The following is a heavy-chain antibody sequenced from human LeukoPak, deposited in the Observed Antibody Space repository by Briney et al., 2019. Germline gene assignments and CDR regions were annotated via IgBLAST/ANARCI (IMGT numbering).Heavy chain of an antibody. J-gene: IGHJ3*02. D-gene: IGHD3-3*01. CDR2: INPKSDGT. V-gene: IGHV1-2*02. Sequence: ASVKVSCKASGYTFSGYYMHWVRQAPGQGLEWMGWINPKSDGTNEAQKFHDRVTMTRDTSISTAYMELSRLRSDDTAVYYCARIDLRDYDFWSGYYPQAAFDIWGQGTMVTVSS. CDR1: GYTFSGYY. CDR3: ARIDLRDYDFWSGYYPQAAFDI.